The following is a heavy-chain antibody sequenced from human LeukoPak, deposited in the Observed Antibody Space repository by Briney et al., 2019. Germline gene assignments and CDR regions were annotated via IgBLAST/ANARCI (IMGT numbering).Heavy chain of an antibody. Sequence: ASVKVSCKASGYTLTDYYLHWVRQAPGQGLKWMGWINPNSGATDYAQSFQARVTMTRDTSIGSGYMELTGLQSDDTAVYYCVRVGRLRSPLDYWGQGTLVTVSS. V-gene: IGHV1-2*02. CDR3: VRVGRLRSPLDY. CDR1: GYTLTDYY. D-gene: IGHD3-3*01. J-gene: IGHJ4*02. CDR2: INPNSGAT.